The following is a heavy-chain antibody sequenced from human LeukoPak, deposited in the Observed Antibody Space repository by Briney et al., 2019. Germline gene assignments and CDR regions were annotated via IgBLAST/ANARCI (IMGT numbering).Heavy chain of an antibody. CDR1: GYSFTSYW. Sequence: GESLKISCKGSGYSFTSYWIGWVRQMPGQGLEWMGIIYPGDSDTRYSPSFQGQVTISADKSISTAYLQWSSLKASDTAMYYCARQIYSSGYSDAFDIWGQGTMVTVSS. CDR2: IYPGDSDT. J-gene: IGHJ3*02. CDR3: ARQIYSSGYSDAFDI. V-gene: IGHV5-51*01. D-gene: IGHD3-22*01.